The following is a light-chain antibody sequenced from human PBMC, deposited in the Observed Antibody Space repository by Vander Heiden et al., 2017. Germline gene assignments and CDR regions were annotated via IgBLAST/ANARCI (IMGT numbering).Light chain of an antibody. CDR3: QQRSNCPFT. Sequence: EIVLTQSTATLSLSPGERATLSCRASQSVSSYLAWYQLKPGQAPRLLIYDASNRATGIPARFSGSGSGTDFTLTISSLEPEDFAVYYCQQRSNCPFTFGHGTKVDIK. J-gene: IGKJ3*01. CDR2: DAS. CDR1: QSVSSY. V-gene: IGKV3-11*01.